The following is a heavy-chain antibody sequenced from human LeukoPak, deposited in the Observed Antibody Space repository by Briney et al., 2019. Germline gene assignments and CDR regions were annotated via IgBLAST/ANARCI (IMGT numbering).Heavy chain of an antibody. J-gene: IGHJ6*02. CDR2: IHGGGGGT. CDR3: ARGYCSGGNCYYYDLDV. V-gene: IGHV3-23*01. Sequence: GGSLRLSCAASGFTFSSYAMSWVRQAPGKGLEWVSGIHGGGGGTYYADSVKGRFTISTDNSKNTLYLQLNSLRAEDTAVYYCARGYCSGGNCYYYDLDVWGQGTTVTVSS. CDR1: GFTFSSYA. D-gene: IGHD2-15*01.